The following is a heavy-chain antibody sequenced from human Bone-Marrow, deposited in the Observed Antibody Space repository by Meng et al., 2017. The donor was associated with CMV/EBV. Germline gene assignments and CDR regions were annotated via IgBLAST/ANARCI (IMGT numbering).Heavy chain of an antibody. CDR1: GYTFTSYD. CDR2: MNPNSGGT. D-gene: IGHD4-23*01. Sequence: ASVKVSCKASGYTFTSYDINWVRQATGQGLEWMGWMNPNSGGTNYAQKFQGRVTMTRDTSISTAYMELSRLRSDDTAVYYCASGGNPAGYYYGMDVWGQGTTVPVSS. CDR3: ASGGNPAGYYYGMDV. J-gene: IGHJ6*02. V-gene: IGHV1-2*02.